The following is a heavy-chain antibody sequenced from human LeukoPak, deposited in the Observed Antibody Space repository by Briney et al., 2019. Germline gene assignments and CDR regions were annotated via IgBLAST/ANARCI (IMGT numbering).Heavy chain of an antibody. J-gene: IGHJ4*02. CDR2: IRTKAYGGTT. CDR1: GFTFGDYA. V-gene: IGHV3-49*04. CDR3: ARELSGCYYDFDY. D-gene: IGHD2-21*01. Sequence: GGSLRLSCTASGFTFGDYAMSWVRQAPGKGLEWVGFIRTKAYGGTTEYAASVKGRFTISRDDSKSIVYLQMNSLKTEDTAVYYCARELSGCYYDFDYWGQGTLVTVSS.